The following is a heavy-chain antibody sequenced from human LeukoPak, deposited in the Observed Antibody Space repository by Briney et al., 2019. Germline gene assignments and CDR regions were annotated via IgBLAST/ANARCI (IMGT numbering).Heavy chain of an antibody. CDR1: GYTFTSYY. J-gene: IGHJ4*02. CDR3: ARENTSGYYADY. CDR2: INPSGGST. D-gene: IGHD3-22*01. Sequence: ASVKVSCKASGYTFTSYYMHWVRQAPGQGLEWMGIINPSGGSTSYAQKFQGRVTMTRDMSTSTVYMELSSLRSDNTAVYYCARENTSGYYADYWGQGTLVTVSS. V-gene: IGHV1-46*01.